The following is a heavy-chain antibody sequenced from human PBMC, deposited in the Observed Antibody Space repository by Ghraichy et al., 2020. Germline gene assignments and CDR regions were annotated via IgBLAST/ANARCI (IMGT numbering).Heavy chain of an antibody. D-gene: IGHD5-12*01. V-gene: IGHV3-48*02. CDR1: GFTFSSYS. J-gene: IGHJ4*02. CDR3: ARVGYSGYDHFDY. Sequence: GGSLRLSCAASGFTFSSYSMNWVRQAPGKGLEWISYISSTATTIYYADSVKGRFTISRDNAKNSLYLQMNSLTDEDTAVYYCARVGYSGYDHFDYWGQGTLVTVS. CDR2: ISSTATTI.